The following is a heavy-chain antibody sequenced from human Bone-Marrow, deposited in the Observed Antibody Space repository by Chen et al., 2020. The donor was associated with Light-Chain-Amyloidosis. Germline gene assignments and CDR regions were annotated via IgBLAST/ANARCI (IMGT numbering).Heavy chain of an antibody. J-gene: IGHJ6*02. CDR2: FDPEDGET. D-gene: IGHD6-13*01. CDR1: GYTLPELS. CDR3: ATSSYSSSWPNYYYYYGMDV. Sequence: QVQLVQSGAEVKKPGASVKVSCKVSGYTLPELSMHWVRQAPGKGLEWMGGFDPEDGETIYAQKFQGRVTMTEDTSTDTAYMELSSLRSEDTAVYYCATSSYSSSWPNYYYYYGMDVWGQGTTVTVSS. V-gene: IGHV1-24*01.